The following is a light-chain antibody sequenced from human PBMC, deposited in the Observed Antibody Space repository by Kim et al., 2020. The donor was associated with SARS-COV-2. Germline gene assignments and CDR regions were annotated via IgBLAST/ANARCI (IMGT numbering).Light chain of an antibody. V-gene: IGLV3-25*03. CDR1: ASPNQY. J-gene: IGLJ3*02. CDR3: QSADSSDTFWV. CDR2: RDT. Sequence: PVSTARITCSGDASPNQYAYWYRLKQGQAPVLVINRDTALPSGIPERFSGSTSGTMVTLTISGVQAEDEADYYCQSADSSDTFWVFGGGTQLTVL.